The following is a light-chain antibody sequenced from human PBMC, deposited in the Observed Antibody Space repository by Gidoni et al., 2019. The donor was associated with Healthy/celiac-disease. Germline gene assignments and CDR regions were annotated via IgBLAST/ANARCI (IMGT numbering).Light chain of an antibody. Sequence: DIQMTQSPSSLSASVGDRVTITCRASQSISSYLNWYQQKPGKAPKLLIYAASSLQSGVPSRFSGSGSGTDFTLTISSLQPEDFATYYCQQSHSTPPYTFXPXTKLEIK. CDR2: AAS. J-gene: IGKJ2*01. V-gene: IGKV1-39*01. CDR1: QSISSY. CDR3: QQSHSTPPYT.